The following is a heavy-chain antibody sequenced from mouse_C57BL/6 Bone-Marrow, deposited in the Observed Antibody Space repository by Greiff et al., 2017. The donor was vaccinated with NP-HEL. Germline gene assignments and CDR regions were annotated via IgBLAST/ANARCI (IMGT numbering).Heavy chain of an antibody. CDR1: GYAFSSSW. CDR3: ARGGIYYGNLYYFDY. J-gene: IGHJ2*01. Sequence: VQLQQSGPELVKPGASVKISCKASGYAFSSSWMNWVKQRPGKGLEWIGRIYPGDGDTNYNGKFKGKATLTADKSSSTAYMQLSSLTSEDSAVYFCARGGIYYGNLYYFDYWGQGTTLTVSS. V-gene: IGHV1-82*01. D-gene: IGHD2-1*01. CDR2: IYPGDGDT.